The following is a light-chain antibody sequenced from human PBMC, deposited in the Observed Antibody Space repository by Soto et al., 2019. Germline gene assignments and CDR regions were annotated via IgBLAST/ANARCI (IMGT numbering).Light chain of an antibody. CDR2: EVN. J-gene: IGLJ1*01. CDR3: SSKTSSRTPFV. CDR1: SSDVGGCNY. Sequence: QSALTQPASVSGSSGRSITISCTGTSSDVGGCNYVSWYQQHPGNAPRLMIYEVNNRPSGVPNRFSGSKSGNTASVTISGLQAEDEADYYCSSKTSSRTPFVFGTGTKVTVL. V-gene: IGLV2-14*01.